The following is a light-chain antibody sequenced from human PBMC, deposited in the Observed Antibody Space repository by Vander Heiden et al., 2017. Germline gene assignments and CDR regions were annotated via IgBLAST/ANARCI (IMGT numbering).Light chain of an antibody. V-gene: IGKV3-11*01. Sequence: EIVLPQSPAPLSLSPGEGATLSCRASQSVSSYLAWYQHKPGQTPRPLIYEASNRATGIPGRCSGSGSGTDYTLTTSSLEPEDSAVYYCQHQSGWLPGTFGPGTKVEIK. CDR2: EAS. CDR3: QHQSGWLPGT. J-gene: IGKJ1*01. CDR1: QSVSSY.